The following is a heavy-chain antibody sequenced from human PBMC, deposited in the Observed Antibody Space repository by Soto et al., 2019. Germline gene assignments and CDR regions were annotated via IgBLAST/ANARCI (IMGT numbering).Heavy chain of an antibody. CDR2: IKSKTDGGTT. D-gene: IGHD5-12*01. CDR1: GFTFSNAW. J-gene: IGHJ3*02. Sequence: GGSLRLSCAASGFTFSNAWMSWVRQAPGKGLEWVGRIKSKTDGGTTDYAAPVKGRFTISRDDSKNTLYLQMNSLKTEDTAVYYCTTAEGATSPHKPSPGAFDIWGQGTMVTVSS. V-gene: IGHV3-15*01. CDR3: TTAEGATSPHKPSPGAFDI.